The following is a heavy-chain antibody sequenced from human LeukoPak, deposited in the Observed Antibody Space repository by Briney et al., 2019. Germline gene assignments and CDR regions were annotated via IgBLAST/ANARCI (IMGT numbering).Heavy chain of an antibody. CDR3: ARVGYSGYDYDY. V-gene: IGHV3-23*01. J-gene: IGHJ4*02. CDR1: GFTFSSYA. CDR2: ISGSGDST. D-gene: IGHD5-12*01. Sequence: GGSLRLSCEASGFTFSSYAMSWVRQAPGKGLEWVSVISGSGDSTYYEDSVEGRCTSSRDNSKDALYLQMNSLRAEDTAVYYCARVGYSGYDYDYWGQGTLVTVSS.